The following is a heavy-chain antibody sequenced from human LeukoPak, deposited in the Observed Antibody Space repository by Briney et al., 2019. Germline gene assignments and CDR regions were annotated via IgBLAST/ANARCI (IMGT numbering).Heavy chain of an antibody. CDR2: VYSSGSP. Sequence: SETLSLTCTVSGGSISSYFWSWVRQPAGERLEWIGRVYSSGSPNYNPSLKSRITMSIDTSKNQFSLKLSSVTAADTAVYYCARDRANSLDAFDIWGQGTMLTVSS. CDR1: GGSISSYF. CDR3: ARDRANSLDAFDI. D-gene: IGHD4-23*01. V-gene: IGHV4-4*07. J-gene: IGHJ3*02.